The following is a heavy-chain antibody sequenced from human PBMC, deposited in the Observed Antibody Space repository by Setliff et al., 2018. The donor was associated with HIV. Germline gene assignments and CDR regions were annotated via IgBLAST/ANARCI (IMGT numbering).Heavy chain of an antibody. CDR2: INHRGIA. V-gene: IGHV4-34*01. Sequence: SETLSLTCAVSGGSFSEYYWTWIRQSPSGLEWIGEINHRGIANSSPSLKSRVTISIDTSKNQFSLRLTSVTAADTAVYYCFLFYDDRSGFYWDWGQGTPVTVSS. CDR1: GGSFSEYY. D-gene: IGHD3-22*01. CDR3: FLFYDDRSGFYWD. J-gene: IGHJ4*02.